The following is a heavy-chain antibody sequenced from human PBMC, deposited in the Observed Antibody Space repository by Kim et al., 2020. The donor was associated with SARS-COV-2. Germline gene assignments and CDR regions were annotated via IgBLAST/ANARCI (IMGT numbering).Heavy chain of an antibody. CDR3: AKDQRSCSDGSCYPKPPFDY. CDR2: ISGSGGST. Sequence: GGSLRLSCAASGFTFSSYAMSWVRQAPGKGLEWVSGISGSGGSTRYADSVKGRFTISRDNSKNTLYLQMNSLRAEDTAIYYCAKDQRSCSDGSCYPKPPFDYWGQGTLVTVSS. V-gene: IGHV3-23*01. CDR1: GFTFSSYA. D-gene: IGHD2-15*01. J-gene: IGHJ4*02.